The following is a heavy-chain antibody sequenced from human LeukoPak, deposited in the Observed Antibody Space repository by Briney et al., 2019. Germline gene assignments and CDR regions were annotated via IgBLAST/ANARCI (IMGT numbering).Heavy chain of an antibody. D-gene: IGHD2-2*01. Sequence: ASVKVSCKASGYTFTGYYMHWVRQAPGQGLEWMGRINPNSGGTNYAQKFQGRVTMTRDTSISTAYMELSRLRSDDTAVYYCARTPLPIVVVPAAIHNWFDPWGQGTLVTVSS. CDR3: ARTPLPIVVVPAAIHNWFDP. CDR1: GYTFTGYY. V-gene: IGHV1-2*06. CDR2: INPNSGGT. J-gene: IGHJ5*02.